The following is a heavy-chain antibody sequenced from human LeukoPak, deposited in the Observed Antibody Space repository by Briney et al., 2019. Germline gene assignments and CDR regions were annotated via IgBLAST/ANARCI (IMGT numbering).Heavy chain of an antibody. Sequence: GGSLRLSCAASGFTFDDYAMHWVRQAPGKGLEWVSGISWNSGSIGYADSVKGRFTISRDNAKNSLYLQMNSLRAEDMALYYCAKSPIYGSGSYYFDYWGQGTLVTVSS. J-gene: IGHJ4*02. CDR1: GFTFDDYA. CDR3: AKSPIYGSGSYYFDY. D-gene: IGHD3-10*01. V-gene: IGHV3-9*03. CDR2: ISWNSGSI.